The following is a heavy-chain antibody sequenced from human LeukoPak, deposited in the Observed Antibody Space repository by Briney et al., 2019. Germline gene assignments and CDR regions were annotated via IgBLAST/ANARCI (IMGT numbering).Heavy chain of an antibody. CDR1: GYTFTGYY. D-gene: IGHD2-8*01. V-gene: IGHV1-2*02. J-gene: IGHJ4*02. CDR2: INPNTGGT. CDR3: ARELKVDCTNGVCSDHSDY. Sequence: ASVKVSCKASGYTFTGYYMHWVRQAPGQGLEWMGWINPNTGGTNYAQKFQGRATMTRDTSISTASMELSRLRSDDTAVYYCARELKVDCTNGVCSDHSDYWGQGTLVTVSS.